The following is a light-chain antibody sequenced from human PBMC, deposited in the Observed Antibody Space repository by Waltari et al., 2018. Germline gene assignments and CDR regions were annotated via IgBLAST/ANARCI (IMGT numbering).Light chain of an antibody. CDR2: RNN. V-gene: IGLV1-47*01. Sequence: QSVLTQPPSASGTPGQRVTISCSGSSSNIGRNYVYWYQQFPGAAPKLLIYRNNQLPSGVPDRFSGSKSGTSASLAISGLRSEDEADYYCAAWDDSLSGGVFGGGTKLTVL. J-gene: IGLJ2*01. CDR1: SSNIGRNY. CDR3: AAWDDSLSGGV.